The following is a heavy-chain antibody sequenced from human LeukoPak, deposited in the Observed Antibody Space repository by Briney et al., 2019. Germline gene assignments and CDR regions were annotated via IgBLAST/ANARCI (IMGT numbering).Heavy chain of an antibody. V-gene: IGHV4-4*07. D-gene: IGHD2-15*01. CDR3: ARDRAIVVVVAATDYYGMDV. CDR1: GGSISSYY. CDR2: IYTSGST. Sequence: SETLSLTCTVSGGSISSYYWSWIRQPAGKGLEWIGRIYTSGSTNYNPSLKSRVTMSVDTPKNQFSLKLSSVTAADTAAYYCARDRAIVVVVAATDYYGMDVWGQGTTVTVSS. J-gene: IGHJ6*02.